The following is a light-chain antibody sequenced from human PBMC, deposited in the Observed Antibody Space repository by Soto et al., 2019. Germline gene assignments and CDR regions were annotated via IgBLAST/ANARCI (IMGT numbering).Light chain of an antibody. J-gene: IGLJ2*01. CDR3: NSYTSSSTYVL. V-gene: IGLV2-14*01. CDR1: SSDVGDYNY. CDR2: EVS. Sequence: QSVLTQPASVSGSPGQSITISCTGTSSDVGDYNYVSWYQQHPGKAPKLMIYEVSNRPSGVSNRFSGSKSGNTASLTISGLQAEDEADYYCNSYTSSSTYVLFGGGTKLTVL.